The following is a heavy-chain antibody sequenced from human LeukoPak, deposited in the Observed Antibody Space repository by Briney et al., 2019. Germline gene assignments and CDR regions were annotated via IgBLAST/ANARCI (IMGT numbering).Heavy chain of an antibody. D-gene: IGHD6-6*01. Sequence: KASETLSLTCAVYGGSFSGYYWSWIRQPPGKGLEWIGEINHSGSTNYNPSLKSRVTISVDTSKNQFSLKLSSVTAADTAVYYCARNQGIAARRGVEDYWGQGTLVTVSS. V-gene: IGHV4-34*01. J-gene: IGHJ4*02. CDR2: INHSGST. CDR3: ARNQGIAARRGVEDY. CDR1: GGSFSGYY.